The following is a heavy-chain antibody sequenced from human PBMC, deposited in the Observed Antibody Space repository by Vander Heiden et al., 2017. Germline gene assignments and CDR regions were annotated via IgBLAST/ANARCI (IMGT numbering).Heavy chain of an antibody. D-gene: IGHD7-27*01. V-gene: IGHV3-7*01. Sequence: EVPLVESGGGVVQPGGSLSLSCAASGFTFSTYWMSWVRQAPGKGLEWVANIKEDGSEKNYVDSVKGRFTISRDNAKNSLSLQMDGLRADDTAMYYCASEIWGGSEYWGQGTLVTVSS. CDR3: ASEIWGGSEY. J-gene: IGHJ4*02. CDR1: GFTFSTYW. CDR2: IKEDGSEK.